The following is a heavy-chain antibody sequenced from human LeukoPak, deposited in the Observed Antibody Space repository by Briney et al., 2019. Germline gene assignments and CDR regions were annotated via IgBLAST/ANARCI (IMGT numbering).Heavy chain of an antibody. Sequence: SETLSLTCTVSGGSISSYYWSWIRQPPGKGLEWIGYIYYSGSTNYNPSLKSRVTISVDTSKNQFSLKLSSVTAADTAVYYCARLTPDDSSGYYSSNFDYWGQGTLVTVSS. D-gene: IGHD3-22*01. CDR1: GGSISSYY. J-gene: IGHJ4*02. CDR2: IYYSGST. CDR3: ARLTPDDSSGYYSSNFDY. V-gene: IGHV4-59*12.